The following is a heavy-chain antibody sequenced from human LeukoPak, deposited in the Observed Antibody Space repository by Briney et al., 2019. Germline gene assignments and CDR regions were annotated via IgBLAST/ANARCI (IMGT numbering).Heavy chain of an antibody. D-gene: IGHD6-19*01. CDR1: GFTFSSYA. Sequence: GGSLRLSCAASGFTFSSYAMHWVRQAPGKGLEWVVVISYDGSNKYYADSVKGRFTTSRDNSKNTLYLQMNSLRAEDTAVYYCAKQWLVYFDYWGQGTLVTVSS. V-gene: IGHV3-30-3*01. CDR3: AKQWLVYFDY. CDR2: ISYDGSNK. J-gene: IGHJ4*02.